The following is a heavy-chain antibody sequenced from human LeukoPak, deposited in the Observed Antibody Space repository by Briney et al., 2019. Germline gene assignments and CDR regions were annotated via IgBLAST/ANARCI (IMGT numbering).Heavy chain of an antibody. CDR1: GFTFSSYA. D-gene: IGHD2-2*01. CDR3: AKGRYCDSTTCAYHGLDV. V-gene: IGHV3-23*01. Sequence: PGGSLRLSCAASGFTFSSYAMSWVRRAPGKGLEWVSTITGSGGTTNYADSVKGRFTISRDNSKNTLSLQVNSLSAEGTAVYYCAKGRYCDSTTCAYHGLDVWGQGTTVTVSS. J-gene: IGHJ6*02. CDR2: ITGSGGTT.